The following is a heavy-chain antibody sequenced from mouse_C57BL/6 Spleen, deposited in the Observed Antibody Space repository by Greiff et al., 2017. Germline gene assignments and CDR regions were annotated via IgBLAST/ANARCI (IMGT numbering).Heavy chain of an antibody. CDR2: ISSGGDSI. CDR3: TRDLGREAMDY. CDR1: GFTFSSYA. D-gene: IGHD4-1*01. Sequence: EVMLVESGEGLVKPGGSLKLSCAASGFTFSSYAMSWVRQTPEKRLEWVAYISSGGDSIYYADTVKGRFTISRDNARNTLYLQMSSLKSEDTAMYYFTRDLGREAMDYWGQGTSVTVSS. J-gene: IGHJ4*01. V-gene: IGHV5-9-1*02.